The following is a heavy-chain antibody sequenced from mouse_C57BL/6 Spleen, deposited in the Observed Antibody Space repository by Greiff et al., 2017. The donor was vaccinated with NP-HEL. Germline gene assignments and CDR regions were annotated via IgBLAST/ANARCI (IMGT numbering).Heavy chain of an antibody. CDR1: GYTFTSYT. D-gene: IGHD1-1*01. J-gene: IGHJ3*01. CDR3: AREATTVLINRAWFAY. CDR2: INPSSGYT. Sequence: QVQLKQSGAELARPGASVKMSCKASGYTFTSYTMHWVKQRPGQGLEWIGYINPSSGYTKYNQKFKDKATLTADKSSSTSYMQLSSLTSEDSAVYYCAREATTVLINRAWFAYWGQGTLVTVSA. V-gene: IGHV1-4*01.